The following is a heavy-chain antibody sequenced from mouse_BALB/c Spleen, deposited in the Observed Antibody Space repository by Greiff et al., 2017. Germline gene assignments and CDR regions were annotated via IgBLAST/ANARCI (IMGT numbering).Heavy chain of an antibody. Sequence: EVQLVESGGGLVKPGGSLKLSCAASGFAFSSYDMSWVRQTPEKRLEWVAYISSGGGSTYYPDTVKGRFTISRDNAKNTLYLQMSSLKSEDTAMYYCARQDGYYGLAWFAYWGQGTLVTVSA. CDR3: ARQDGYYGLAWFAY. J-gene: IGHJ3*01. D-gene: IGHD2-3*01. CDR1: GFAFSSYD. CDR2: ISSGGGST. V-gene: IGHV5-12-1*01.